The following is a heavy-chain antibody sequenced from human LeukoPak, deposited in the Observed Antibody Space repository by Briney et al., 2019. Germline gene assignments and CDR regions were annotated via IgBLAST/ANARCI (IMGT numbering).Heavy chain of an antibody. D-gene: IGHD2-21*02. CDR1: GGTFSSYA. V-gene: IGHV1-69*04. Sequence: SVKVSCKASGGTFSSYAISWVRQAPGQGLEWMGRIIPILGIADYAQKFQGRVTITADKSTSTAYMELSSLRSEDTAVYYCARFAQYCGGDRYSRWFDPWGQGTLVTVSS. CDR3: ARFAQYCGGDRYSRWFDP. CDR2: IIPILGIA. J-gene: IGHJ5*02.